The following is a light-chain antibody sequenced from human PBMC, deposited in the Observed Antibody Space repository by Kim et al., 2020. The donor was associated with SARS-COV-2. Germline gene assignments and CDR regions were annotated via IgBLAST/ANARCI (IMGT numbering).Light chain of an antibody. CDR3: QQFNIYSWT. V-gene: IGKV1-13*02. CDR1: QGIDSA. CDR2: DTS. Sequence: GDRVTNTCRASQGIDSALAWYQQRPGKPPKLLIYDTSSLESRVPSRFSGSGSGTDFTLTISSLQPEDFATYYCQQFNIYSWTFGQGTNVDIK. J-gene: IGKJ1*01.